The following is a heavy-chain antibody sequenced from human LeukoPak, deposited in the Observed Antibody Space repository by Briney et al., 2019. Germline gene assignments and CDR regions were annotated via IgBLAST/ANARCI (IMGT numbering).Heavy chain of an antibody. CDR2: ISNSGGST. Sequence: GGSLRLSCAASGFTFTNYAMSWVRQAPGKGLEWVSGISNSGGSTYYTDSVKGRFTISRDNSKNTLYLQMSSLRAGDTAVYYCARDLYADFWSGSVFDYWGRGTLVTVSS. V-gene: IGHV3-23*01. CDR1: GFTFTNYA. D-gene: IGHD3-3*01. CDR3: ARDLYADFWSGSVFDY. J-gene: IGHJ4*02.